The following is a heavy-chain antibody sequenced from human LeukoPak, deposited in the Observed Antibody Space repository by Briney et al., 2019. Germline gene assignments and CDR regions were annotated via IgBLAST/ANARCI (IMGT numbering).Heavy chain of an antibody. J-gene: IGHJ4*02. CDR2: VYTTGNT. CDR3: ARGGYSTGWSFFDY. V-gene: IGHV4-4*07. D-gene: IGHD6-19*01. CDR1: GGSMRSYY. Sequence: SETLSLTCTVSGGSMRSYYWSWIRQPAGKGLEWIGRVYTTGNTNYNPSLQSRVTMSVDTSKNQFSLKLYSVTAADTAVYYCARGGYSTGWSFFDYWGQGPLVTVSS.